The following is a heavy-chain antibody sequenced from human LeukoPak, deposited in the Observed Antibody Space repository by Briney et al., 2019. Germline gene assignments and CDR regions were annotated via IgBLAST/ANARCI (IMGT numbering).Heavy chain of an antibody. V-gene: IGHV3-21*01. CDR1: GFTFSSYS. D-gene: IGHD3-9*01. J-gene: IGHJ5*02. Sequence: GGSLRLSCAASGFTFSSYSMEWVRQARGKGVEWVSSISSSSSYISSADSVKRRFTISRANAKNSLYLQMHRLSAEATAVSYCARDPRLDILTAYPLQNWFDPWGQGTLVTVSS. CDR3: ARDPRLDILTAYPLQNWFDP. CDR2: ISSSSSYI.